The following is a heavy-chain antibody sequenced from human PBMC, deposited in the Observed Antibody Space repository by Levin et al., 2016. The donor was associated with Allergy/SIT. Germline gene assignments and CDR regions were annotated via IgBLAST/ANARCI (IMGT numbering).Heavy chain of an antibody. CDR3: ARETIGTASDAFDI. Sequence: LRLSCTVSGDSVTSGDYYWSWIRQPPGKGLEWIGYIYYTGSTYYNPSLKSRVVFSVDTSKNQFSLKLTSVTAADTAVYFCARETIGTASDAFDIWGQGTMVTVS. CDR2: IYYTGST. D-gene: IGHD2-21*02. J-gene: IGHJ3*02. V-gene: IGHV4-30-4*01. CDR1: GDSVTSGDYY.